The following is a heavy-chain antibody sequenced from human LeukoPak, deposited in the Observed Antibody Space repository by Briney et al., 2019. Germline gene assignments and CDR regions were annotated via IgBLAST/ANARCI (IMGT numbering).Heavy chain of an antibody. CDR3: ARHEGSGWYYFDY. CDR1: GGSLSSYY. Sequence: KPSETPSLPCTVSGGSLSSYYWSWIRQPPGKGPEWVGYIYYSGSTNYNPSLKSRVTISVDTSKNQFSLKLSSVTAADTAVYYCARHEGSGWYYFDYWGQGTLVTVSS. J-gene: IGHJ4*02. D-gene: IGHD6-19*01. V-gene: IGHV4-59*08. CDR2: IYYSGST.